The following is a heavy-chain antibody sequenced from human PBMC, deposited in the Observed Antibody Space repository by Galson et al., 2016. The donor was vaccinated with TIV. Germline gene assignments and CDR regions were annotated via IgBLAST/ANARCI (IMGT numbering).Heavy chain of an antibody. CDR1: GDTFSSYP. Sequence: SVKVSCKASGDTFSSYPFNWVRQAPGQRLEWVGGFIPLFGTANYAQKFQGRVPISADEATSTLYREVRRLRSEDTAVYYCAKDRNTAMDTYHYYYGMDVWGQGTTVIVSS. V-gene: IGHV1-69*13. D-gene: IGHD5-18*01. CDR3: AKDRNTAMDTYHYYYGMDV. CDR2: FIPLFGTA. J-gene: IGHJ6*02.